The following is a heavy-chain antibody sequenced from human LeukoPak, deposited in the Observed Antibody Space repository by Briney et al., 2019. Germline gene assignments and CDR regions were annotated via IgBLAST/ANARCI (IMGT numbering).Heavy chain of an antibody. V-gene: IGHV4-34*01. CDR1: GGSFSGYY. D-gene: IGHD5-12*01. Sequence: SETLSLTCAVYGGSFSGYYWSWIRQPPGKGLEWIGEINHSGSTNYNLSLKSRVTISVDTSKNQVSLKLRSVTAADTAVYYCARTTEGYAGGPGYSYYYYMDVWGKGTTVTISS. J-gene: IGHJ6*03. CDR2: INHSGST. CDR3: ARTTEGYAGGPGYSYYYYMDV.